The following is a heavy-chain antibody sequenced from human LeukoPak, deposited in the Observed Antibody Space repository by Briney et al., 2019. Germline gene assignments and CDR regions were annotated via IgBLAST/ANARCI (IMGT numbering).Heavy chain of an antibody. CDR3: ARGYCSGDCYRTFSFFDY. CDR2: VSTTASTI. CDR1: GFTFSDYY. V-gene: IGHV3-11*01. D-gene: IGHD2-21*02. Sequence: GGSLRLSCAASGFTFSDYYMSWIRQAPGKGLEWVSYVSTTASTIYYADSLKGRFTLSRDNAKNSLDLQMNSLRAEDTAVYYCARGYCSGDCYRTFSFFDYWGQGILVTVSS. J-gene: IGHJ4*02.